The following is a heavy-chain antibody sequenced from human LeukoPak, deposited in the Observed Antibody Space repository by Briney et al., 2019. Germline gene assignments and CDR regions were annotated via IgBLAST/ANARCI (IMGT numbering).Heavy chain of an antibody. CDR3: AKDQTRIGIVVAPGEIDY. CDR2: ISGSGGST. CDR1: GFTFSSYA. V-gene: IGHV3-23*01. D-gene: IGHD2-2*01. J-gene: IGHJ4*02. Sequence: GGSLRLSCAASGFTFSSYAMSWVRQAPGKGLEWVSAISGSGGSTYYADSVKGRFTISRDNSKNTLYLQMNSLRAEDTAVYYCAKDQTRIGIVVAPGEIDYWGQGTLVTVSS.